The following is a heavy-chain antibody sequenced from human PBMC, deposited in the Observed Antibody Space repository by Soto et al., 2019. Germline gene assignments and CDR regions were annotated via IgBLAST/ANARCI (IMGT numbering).Heavy chain of an antibody. CDR3: ARDRALLGGSGSLDY. D-gene: IGHD3-10*01. CDR1: GFTFSSYG. CDR2: IWYDGSNK. V-gene: IGHV3-33*01. J-gene: IGHJ4*02. Sequence: QVQLVESGGGVVQPGRSLRLSCAASGFTFSSYGMHWVRQAPGKGLEWVAVIWYDGSNKYYADSVKGRFTISRDNSKNTRYLQMNRLRAEDTGVYYCARDRALLGGSGSLDYWGQGTLVTVSS.